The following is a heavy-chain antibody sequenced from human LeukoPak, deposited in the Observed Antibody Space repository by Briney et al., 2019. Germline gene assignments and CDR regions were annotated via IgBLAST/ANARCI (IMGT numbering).Heavy chain of an antibody. CDR1: GFTFSSYA. D-gene: IGHD2-15*01. CDR2: VCGSGGTT. CDR3: AKAPGGSCYSSFDY. J-gene: IGHJ4*02. V-gene: IGHV3-23*01. Sequence: GGSLRLSCAGSGFTFSSYAMIWVRQAPGKGLEWVSVVCGSGGTTYYADSVKGRFTISRDNSENTLYLQMNSLRAEDTAVYYCAKAPGGSCYSSFDYSGQGTLVTVSS.